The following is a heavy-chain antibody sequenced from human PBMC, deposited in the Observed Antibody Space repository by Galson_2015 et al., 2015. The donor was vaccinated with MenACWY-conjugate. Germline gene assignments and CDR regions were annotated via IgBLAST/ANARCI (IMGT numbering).Heavy chain of an antibody. Sequence: SLRLSCAASGLTFGDSPMNWFRQAPGKGLEWVGFIKKKADGGTTEYAASGKGRFTISKDDSKRIAYLQMNRLETEDTAVYYCTSPSLLRGLDAFDTWGQGTMVSASS. J-gene: IGHJ3*02. CDR2: IKKKADGGTT. CDR3: TSPSLLRGLDAFDT. V-gene: IGHV3-49*03. D-gene: IGHD2-15*01. CDR1: GLTFGDSP.